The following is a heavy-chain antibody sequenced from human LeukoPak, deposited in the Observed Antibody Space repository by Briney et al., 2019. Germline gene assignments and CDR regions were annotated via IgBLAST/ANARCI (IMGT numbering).Heavy chain of an antibody. J-gene: IGHJ4*02. D-gene: IGHD3-16*01. Sequence: PGGSLRLSCAASGFTFSSHWMNWVRQAPWKGLEWVANIKEDGSEKDYVDSVKGRFTISRDNAKNSLYLQMDSLRAEDTAVYYCARDRIGGEEYWGQGTLVTVSS. CDR3: ARDRIGGEEY. CDR1: GFTFSSHW. V-gene: IGHV3-7*01. CDR2: IKEDGSEK.